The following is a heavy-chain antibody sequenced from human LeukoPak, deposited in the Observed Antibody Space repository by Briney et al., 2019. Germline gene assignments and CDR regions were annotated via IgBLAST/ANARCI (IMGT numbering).Heavy chain of an antibody. CDR2: IKQDGSEK. V-gene: IGHV3-7*01. J-gene: IGHJ4*02. CDR1: GFTFSRYW. D-gene: IGHD4-23*01. Sequence: GGSLRLSCAASGFTFSRYWMTWVRQAPGKGLEWVANIKQDGSEKYYVDSVKGRFTISRDNAKNSLYLQMNSLRAEDTAVYYCAREGVTVVTRYLDYWGQGTLVTVSS. CDR3: AREGVTVVTRYLDY.